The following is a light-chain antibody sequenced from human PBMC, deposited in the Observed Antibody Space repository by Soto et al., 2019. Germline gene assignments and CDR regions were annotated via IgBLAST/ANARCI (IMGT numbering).Light chain of an antibody. J-gene: IGLJ1*01. Sequence: QSVLTQPASVSGSPGQSITISFTGTSSDVGGYNYVFWYQQHPGKAPKLMIYEVSNRPSGVSNRFSGSKSGNTASLTISGLQAEDEADYYCSSYTSSSTRVFGTGTKVTVL. CDR3: SSYTSSSTRV. V-gene: IGLV2-14*01. CDR2: EVS. CDR1: SSDVGGYNY.